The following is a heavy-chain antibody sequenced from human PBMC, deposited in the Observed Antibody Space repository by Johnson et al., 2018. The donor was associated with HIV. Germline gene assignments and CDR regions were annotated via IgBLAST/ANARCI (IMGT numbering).Heavy chain of an antibody. CDR2: IGYDGSNK. J-gene: IGHJ3*02. V-gene: IGHV3-33*06. D-gene: IGHD2-21*02. CDR3: AKVADPYCGGDCYSWLFAFDI. CDR1: GFTFSSYG. Sequence: QVQLVESGGGVVQPGRSLRLSCAASGFTFSSYGMHWVRQAPGKGLEWVAVIGYDGSNKYYADSVKGRFTISRDNSKSTLFLQMSILRGEDTGVYYCAKVADPYCGGDCYSWLFAFDIWGQGTVVTVSS.